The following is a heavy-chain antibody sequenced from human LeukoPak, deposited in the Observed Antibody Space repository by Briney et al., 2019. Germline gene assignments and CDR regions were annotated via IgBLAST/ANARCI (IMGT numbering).Heavy chain of an antibody. CDR2: INPSGGST. CDR1: GYTFTSSY. CDR3: ARDFNTNLLAGRPMYYMDV. V-gene: IGHV1-46*01. Sequence: ASVKVSCKASGYTFTSSYIHWVRQAPGQGLEWMGIINPSGGSTSYAQKFQGRVTMTRDTSTSTVYMELSSLRSEDTAVYYCARDFNTNLLAGRPMYYMDVWGKGTTVTVSS. J-gene: IGHJ6*03. D-gene: IGHD3-10*01.